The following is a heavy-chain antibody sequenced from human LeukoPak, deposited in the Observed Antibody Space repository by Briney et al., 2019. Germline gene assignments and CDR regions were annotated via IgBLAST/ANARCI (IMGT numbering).Heavy chain of an antibody. CDR1: GFTFSSYA. Sequence: PGGSLRLSCAASGFTFSSYAMTWVRQAPGKGLEWVSGISGGGGTTDYADSVKGRFTISRDNSKNTLYLQMNSLRAEDTAVYYCAKGNNNWRGYFGYWGQGTLVTVSS. J-gene: IGHJ4*02. V-gene: IGHV3-23*01. CDR2: ISGGGGTT. D-gene: IGHD1-20*01. CDR3: AKGNNNWRGYFGY.